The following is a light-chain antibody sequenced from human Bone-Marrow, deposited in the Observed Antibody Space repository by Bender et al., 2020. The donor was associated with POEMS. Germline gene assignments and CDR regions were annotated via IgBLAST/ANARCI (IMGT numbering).Light chain of an antibody. V-gene: IGLV2-11*01. CDR3: SSGVL. Sequence: QSALTQPASVSGSPGQSLTISCTGTSSDIGGHDYVSWYQQHPGKAPKVMIYDVTKRPSGVPDRFSGSKSGNTVSLTISGLQAEDDAIYFCSSGVLFGGGTKLTVL. CDR1: SSDIGGHDY. J-gene: IGLJ2*01. CDR2: DVT.